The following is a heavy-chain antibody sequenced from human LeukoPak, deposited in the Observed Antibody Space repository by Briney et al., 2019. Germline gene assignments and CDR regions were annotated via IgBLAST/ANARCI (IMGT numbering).Heavy chain of an antibody. Sequence: ASVKVSCKASGCDFSSFDVNWVRQAPGQGLEWIGWVNPNSGNTGYAQKFQGRVTMTRDTSISTAYLELGSLQSEDTAVYYCARGTPSCSSASCYNYWGQGTLVIVSS. J-gene: IGHJ4*02. V-gene: IGHV1-8*01. CDR2: VNPNSGNT. CDR1: GCDFSSFD. D-gene: IGHD2-2*02. CDR3: ARGTPSCSSASCYNY.